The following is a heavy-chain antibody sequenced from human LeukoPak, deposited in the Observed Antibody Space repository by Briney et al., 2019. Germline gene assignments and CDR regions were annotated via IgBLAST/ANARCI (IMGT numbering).Heavy chain of an antibody. J-gene: IGHJ4*02. CDR2: INTNTGNP. D-gene: IGHD5-12*01. CDR3: ARDLYERGYSGYDLFDY. V-gene: IGHV7-4-1*02. CDR1: GYTFTSYA. Sequence: ASVKVSCKASGYTFTSYAMNWVRQAPGQGLEWMGWINTNTGNPTYAQGFTGRFVFSLDTSVSTAYLQISSLKAEDTAVYYCARDLYERGYSGYDLFDYWGQGTLVTVSS.